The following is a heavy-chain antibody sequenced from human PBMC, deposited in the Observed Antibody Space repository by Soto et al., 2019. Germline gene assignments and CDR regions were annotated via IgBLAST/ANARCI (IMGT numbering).Heavy chain of an antibody. D-gene: IGHD6-6*01. CDR1: GFTFSSYA. Sequence: EVQLLESGGGLVQPGGSLRLSCAASGFTFSSYAMSWVRQAPGKGLEWVSAISGSGGSTYYADSVKGRFTISRDNSKNTLYLQMNRLRAEDTAVYYCAKYSSSSPARDWGGMDVWGQGTTVTVSS. V-gene: IGHV3-23*01. J-gene: IGHJ6*02. CDR2: ISGSGGST. CDR3: AKYSSSSPARDWGGMDV.